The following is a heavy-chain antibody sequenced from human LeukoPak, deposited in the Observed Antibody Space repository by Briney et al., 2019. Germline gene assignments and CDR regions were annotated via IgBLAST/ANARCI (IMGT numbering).Heavy chain of an antibody. CDR1: GFIFENYW. V-gene: IGHV3-69-1*01. D-gene: IGHD6-13*01. Sequence: GGSLRLSCAASGFIFENYWMNWVRQAPGKGLEWVSSISSSSTMHYADSVKGRLTISRDNAKNSLYLQINSLRAEDTAVYYCVRGDSRDYWGQGTLVTVSS. CDR2: ISSSSTM. J-gene: IGHJ4*02. CDR3: VRGDSRDY.